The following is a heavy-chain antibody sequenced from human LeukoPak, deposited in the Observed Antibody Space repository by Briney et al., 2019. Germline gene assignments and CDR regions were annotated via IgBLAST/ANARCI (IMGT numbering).Heavy chain of an antibody. CDR3: ARDQYYYDSSGYYSLDY. J-gene: IGHJ4*02. D-gene: IGHD3-22*01. Sequence: ASVKVSCKASGYTFTSYDINWVRQATGQGLEWMGWMNPNSGNTGYAQKLQGRVTMTTDTSTSTAYMELRSLRSDDTAVYYCARDQYYYDSSGYYSLDYWGQGTLVTVSS. CDR2: MNPNSGNT. CDR1: GYTFTSYD. V-gene: IGHV1-8*02.